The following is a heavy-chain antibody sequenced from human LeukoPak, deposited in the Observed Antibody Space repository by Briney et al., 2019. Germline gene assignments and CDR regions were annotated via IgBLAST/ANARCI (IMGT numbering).Heavy chain of an antibody. Sequence: GGSLRLSCAASGFTFSSYAMSWVRQAPGKGLEWVSAISGGSTYYADSVKGRFTISRDNSKNTLYLQMNSLRAEDTAVYYCAKDPLPYDFWSGYWKDYWGQGTLVTVSS. J-gene: IGHJ4*02. CDR1: GFTFSSYA. CDR2: ISGGST. D-gene: IGHD3-3*01. CDR3: AKDPLPYDFWSGYWKDY. V-gene: IGHV3-23*01.